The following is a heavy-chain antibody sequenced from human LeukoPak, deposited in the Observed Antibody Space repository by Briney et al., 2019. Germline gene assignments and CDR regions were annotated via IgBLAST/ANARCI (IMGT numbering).Heavy chain of an antibody. J-gene: IGHJ3*02. V-gene: IGHV3-74*03. Sequence: GGSLRLSCAASGFTFSNYWMHWVRQAPGKGLVWVSHIKTDGSGTKYADSVKGRFSISRDNARNTLFLQMNSLRVDDTAVYYCVRGGGNWNDAFDIWGQGTMVTVSS. CDR3: VRGGGNWNDAFDI. CDR2: IKTDGSGT. D-gene: IGHD1-20*01. CDR1: GFTFSNYW.